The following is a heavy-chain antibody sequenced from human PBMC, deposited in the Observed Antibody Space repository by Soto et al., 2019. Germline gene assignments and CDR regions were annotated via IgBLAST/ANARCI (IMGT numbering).Heavy chain of an antibody. D-gene: IGHD5-18*01. CDR3: ARQRKKSGYTYYCYGMDV. J-gene: IGHJ6*02. CDR2: IYPGDSDT. V-gene: IGHV5-51*01. Sequence: PGESLKISCQGSGYIFTSYWIGWVRQMPGKGLEWMGIIYPGDSDTRYSPSFQGQVTISADKSISTAYLQWSSLKASDTAMYYCARQRKKSGYTYYCYGMDVWGQGTTVTVSS. CDR1: GYIFTSYW.